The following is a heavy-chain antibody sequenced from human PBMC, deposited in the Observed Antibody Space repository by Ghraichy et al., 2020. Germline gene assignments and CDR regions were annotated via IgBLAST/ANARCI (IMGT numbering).Heavy chain of an antibody. V-gene: IGHV4-59*01. J-gene: IGHJ4*02. CDR1: GDSISSYS. CDR2: IYYSGST. CDR3: ATGILGADYFFDY. D-gene: IGHD1-26*01. Sequence: SETLSLTCTVSGDSISSYSWSWIRQPPGKGLEWIGYIYYSGSTKYNPSLKSRVTISADTSKNQVYLKVRSVTAADTAVYYCATGILGADYFFDYWGQGSLVTVSS.